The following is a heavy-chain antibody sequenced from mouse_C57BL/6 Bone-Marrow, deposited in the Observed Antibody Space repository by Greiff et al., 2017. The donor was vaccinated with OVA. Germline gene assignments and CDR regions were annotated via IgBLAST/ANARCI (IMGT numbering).Heavy chain of an antibody. CDR2: IDPSDSYT. V-gene: IGHV1-69*01. J-gene: IGHJ4*01. CDR1: GYTFTSYW. Sequence: QVQLQQPGAELVMPGASVKLSCKASGYTFTSYWMHWVKQRPGQGLEWIGEIDPSDSYTNYNQKFKDKATLTVDKSSSTAYMQLSSLTSEDSAVYYCARGGLRRRAMDYWGQGTSVTVSS. D-gene: IGHD2-4*01. CDR3: ARGGLRRRAMDY.